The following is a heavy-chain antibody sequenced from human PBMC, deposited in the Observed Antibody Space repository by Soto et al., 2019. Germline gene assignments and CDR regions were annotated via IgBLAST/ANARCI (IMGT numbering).Heavy chain of an antibody. J-gene: IGHJ5*02. Sequence: ASVKVSCKASGYTSTSYAMHWVRQAPGQRLEWMGWINAGNGNTKYSQKFQGRVTITRDTSASTAYMELSSLRSEDTAVYYCARSDYYERNWFDPWGQGTLVTVSS. V-gene: IGHV1-3*01. D-gene: IGHD3-22*01. CDR2: INAGNGNT. CDR3: ARSDYYERNWFDP. CDR1: GYTSTSYA.